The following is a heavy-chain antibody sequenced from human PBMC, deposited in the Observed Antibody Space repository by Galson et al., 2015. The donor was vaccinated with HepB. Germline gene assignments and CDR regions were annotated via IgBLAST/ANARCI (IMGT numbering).Heavy chain of an antibody. Sequence: SLRLSCAASGFTFSSYGMHWVRQAPGKGLEWVAFIRYDGSNKYYADSVRGRFTISRDNSKNTLYLQMNSLRAEDTAVYYCAKDPYYYDSSGYRDWGQGTLVTVSS. J-gene: IGHJ4*01. CDR1: GFTFSSYG. CDR3: AKDPYYYDSSGYRD. V-gene: IGHV3-30*02. D-gene: IGHD3-22*01. CDR2: IRYDGSNK.